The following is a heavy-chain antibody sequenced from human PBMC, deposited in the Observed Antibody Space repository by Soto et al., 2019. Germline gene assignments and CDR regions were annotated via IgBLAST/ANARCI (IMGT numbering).Heavy chain of an antibody. CDR3: ARALILTGYYIHDAFDI. J-gene: IGHJ3*02. CDR2: IYYSGST. V-gene: IGHV4-59*01. CDR1: GGSISSYY. Sequence: SETLSLTCTVSGGSISSYYWSWIRQPPGKGLECFGYIYYSGSTNYNPSLKSRVTISVDTSKNQFSLKLSSVTAADTAVYYCARALILTGYYIHDAFDIWGQGTMVTVSS. D-gene: IGHD3-9*01.